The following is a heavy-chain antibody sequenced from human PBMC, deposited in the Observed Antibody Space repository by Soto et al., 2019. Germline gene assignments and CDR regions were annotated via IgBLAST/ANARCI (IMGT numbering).Heavy chain of an antibody. V-gene: IGHV1-3*01. CDR3: ARVTPRYCSSTSCFNWFDP. D-gene: IGHD2-2*01. J-gene: IGHJ5*02. CDR2: INAGNGNT. CDR1: GYTFTSYA. Sequence: VQLVQSGAEVKKPGASVKVSCKASGYTFTSYAMHWVRQAPGQRLEWMGWINAGNGNTKYSQKFQGRVTITRDTSASTASMELSSLRSEDTAVYYCARVTPRYCSSTSCFNWFDPWGQGTLVTVSS.